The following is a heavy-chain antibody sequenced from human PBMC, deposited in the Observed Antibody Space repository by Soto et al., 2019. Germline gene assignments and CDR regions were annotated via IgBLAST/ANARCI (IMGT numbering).Heavy chain of an antibody. Sequence: SVKVSCKASGGTFSNSAIYWVRQAPGQGLVWMGGLNPILGEPYYAQTLQGRVTMTSDESTSTVYMDLSSLRSEDTAVYYCAVGNSTTYNCFDPWGQGTLVTVSS. D-gene: IGHD1-7*01. CDR2: LNPILGEP. CDR1: GGTFSNSA. J-gene: IGHJ5*02. CDR3: AVGNSTTYNCFDP. V-gene: IGHV1-69*05.